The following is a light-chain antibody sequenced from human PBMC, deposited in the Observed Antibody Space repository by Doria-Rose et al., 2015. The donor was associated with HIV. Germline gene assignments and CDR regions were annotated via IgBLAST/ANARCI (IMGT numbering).Light chain of an antibody. CDR3: QQYYNTPYT. CDR1: QSVYYSSNNKNY. V-gene: IGKV4-1*01. J-gene: IGKJ2*01. Sequence: DIPLTQSPDSLAVSLGERATINCKSSQSVYYSSNNKNYLAWYQQKPGQPPKLLIYWASSRDSGVPDRFSGSGSGTDFSLTISSLQAEDVAIYYCQQYYNTPYTFGQGTKLEN. CDR2: WAS.